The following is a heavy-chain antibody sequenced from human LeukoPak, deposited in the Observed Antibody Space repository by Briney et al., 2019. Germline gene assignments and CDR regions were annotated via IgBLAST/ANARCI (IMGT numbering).Heavy chain of an antibody. CDR3: ARADYDFWSGYYYNWFDP. V-gene: IGHV1-69*13. D-gene: IGHD3-3*01. CDR2: IIPIFGTA. Sequence: SVKVSCKASGGTFSSYAINWVRQAPGQGLEWMGGIIPIFGTANYAQKFQDRVTITADESTSTAYMELSSLRSEDTAVYYCARADYDFWSGYYYNWFDPWGQGTLVTVSS. J-gene: IGHJ5*02. CDR1: GGTFSSYA.